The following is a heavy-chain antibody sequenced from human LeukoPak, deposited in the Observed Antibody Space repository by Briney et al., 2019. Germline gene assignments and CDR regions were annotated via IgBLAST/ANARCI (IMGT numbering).Heavy chain of an antibody. CDR1: GGSFSGYY. Sequence: PSETLSLTCAVYGGSFSGYYWSWIRQPPGKGLEWIGEINHSGSTNYNPSLKSRVTISVDTSKNQFSLKLSSVTAADTAVYYCARQRAMVRGVGYFDYWGQGTLVTVSS. V-gene: IGHV4-34*01. CDR3: ARQRAMVRGVGYFDY. CDR2: INHSGST. D-gene: IGHD3-10*01. J-gene: IGHJ4*02.